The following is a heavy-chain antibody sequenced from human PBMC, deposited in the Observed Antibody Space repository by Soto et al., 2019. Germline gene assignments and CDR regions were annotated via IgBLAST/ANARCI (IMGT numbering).Heavy chain of an antibody. CDR1: GGSISYNSYD. J-gene: IGHJ4*02. Sequence: SETLSLTCSVPGGSISYNSYDWGWIRQPPGKGLEWIGGIFYTGTTYSSPSLKDRVTMSMDTSKNSFSVNLTSVTAADTPVYFCARLVVVAPVANVWGQGTLVTVSS. CDR3: ARLVVVAPVANV. CDR2: IFYTGTT. V-gene: IGHV4-39*02. D-gene: IGHD2-2*01.